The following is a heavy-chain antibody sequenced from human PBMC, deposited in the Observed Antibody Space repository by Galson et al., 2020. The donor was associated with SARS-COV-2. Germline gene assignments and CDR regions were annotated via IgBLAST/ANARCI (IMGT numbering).Heavy chain of an antibody. CDR1: GFAFSSCA. CDR3: VRARSGSYYYGMDV. J-gene: IGHJ6*02. D-gene: IGHD3-10*01. CDR2: ISYDGSNK. Sequence: GGSLRLSCAASGFAFSSCAMHWVRQAPGKGLKWVAVISYDGSNKYYADSVKGRFTISRDNSKNTLYLQMNSLRAEDTAVYYCVRARSGSYYYGMDVWGQGTTVTVSS. V-gene: IGHV3-30-3*01.